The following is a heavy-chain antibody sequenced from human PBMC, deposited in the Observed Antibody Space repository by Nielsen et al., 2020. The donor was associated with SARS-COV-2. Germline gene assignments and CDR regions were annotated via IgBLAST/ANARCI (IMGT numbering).Heavy chain of an antibody. CDR1: GFTFSSYS. CDR3: ARDISRGRYFDWGDYYYYGMDV. Sequence: GESLKISCAAFGFTFSSYSMNWVRQAPGKGLEWVSSISSSSSYIYYADSVKGRFTTSRDNAKNSLYLQMNSLRAEDTAVYYCARDISRGRYFDWGDYYYYGMDVWGQGTTVTVSS. V-gene: IGHV3-21*01. D-gene: IGHD3-9*01. J-gene: IGHJ6*02. CDR2: ISSSSSYI.